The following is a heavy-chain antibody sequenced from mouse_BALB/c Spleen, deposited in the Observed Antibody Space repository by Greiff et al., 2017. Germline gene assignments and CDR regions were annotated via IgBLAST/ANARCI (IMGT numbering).Heavy chain of an antibody. J-gene: IGHJ2*01. CDR3: ARAWESLLRQLDY. D-gene: IGHD1-2*01. CDR1: GYSITSDYA. Sequence: EVKLQESGPGLVKPSQSLSLTCTVTGYSITSDYAWNWIRQFPGNKLEWMGYISYSGSTSYNPSLNSRISITRDTSKNQFYLQLNSVTTEDTATYSWARAWESLLRQLDYWGQGTTLTVSS. V-gene: IGHV3-2*02. CDR2: ISYSGST.